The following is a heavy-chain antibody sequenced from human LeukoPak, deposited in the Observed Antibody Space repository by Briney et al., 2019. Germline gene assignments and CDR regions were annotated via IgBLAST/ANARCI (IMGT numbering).Heavy chain of an antibody. Sequence: GGSLRLSCAASGFTFSSYAMSWVRQAPGKVLGWVSAISGSGGNTYNADSVKGRFTISRDNSKNTLYLQMNSLRAEDTAVYYCARGDYSDYYYFDYWGQGILVTVSS. CDR1: GFTFSSYA. CDR3: ARGDYSDYYYFDY. J-gene: IGHJ4*02. CDR2: ISGSGGNT. V-gene: IGHV3-23*01. D-gene: IGHD4-11*01.